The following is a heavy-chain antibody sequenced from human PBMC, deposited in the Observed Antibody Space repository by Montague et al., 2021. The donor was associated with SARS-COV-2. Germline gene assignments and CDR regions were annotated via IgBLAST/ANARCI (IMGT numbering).Heavy chain of an antibody. CDR3: ASGARLGYGFRLGSFDS. V-gene: IGHV4-34*01. Sequence: SETLSLTCAVSGGSFSGYYWNWIRQPPAKGLEWIWEINHSESTNSNSSLNSQGTMSVDTFKNQFSLKLSSVTAAATAVYYCASGARLGYGFRLGSFDSWGQGTLVTVSS. J-gene: IGHJ4*02. CDR2: INHSEST. CDR1: GGSFSGYY. D-gene: IGHD3-10*01.